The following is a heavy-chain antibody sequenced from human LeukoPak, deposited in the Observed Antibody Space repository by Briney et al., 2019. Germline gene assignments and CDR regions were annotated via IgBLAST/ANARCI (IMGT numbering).Heavy chain of an antibody. CDR3: ARVSGTSLDY. V-gene: IGHV3-21*01. J-gene: IGHJ4*02. Sequence: GGSLRLSCAASGFTFSSYSMNWVRQAPGKGLDWVSSISSGSGYIYYADSVKGRFTISRDSAKNSLYLQMNSLRAEDTAVYYCARVSGTSLDYWGQGTLVTVSS. CDR2: ISSGSGYI. CDR1: GFTFSSYS. D-gene: IGHD3-10*01.